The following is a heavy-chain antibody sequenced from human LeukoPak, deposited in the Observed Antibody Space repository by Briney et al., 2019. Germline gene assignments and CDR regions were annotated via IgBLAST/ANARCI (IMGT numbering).Heavy chain of an antibody. V-gene: IGHV1-18*01. Sequence: ASVKVSCTASGYTFNSYAISWVRQAPGQGLEWMGWISPYNGNTNSAQRFQGRVTMTTDTSTSAAYMELRSLRSDDTAVYYCARDNTWYLDLWGRGTLVTVSS. J-gene: IGHJ2*01. CDR3: ARDNTWYLDL. CDR1: GYTFNSYA. D-gene: IGHD2/OR15-2a*01. CDR2: ISPYNGNT.